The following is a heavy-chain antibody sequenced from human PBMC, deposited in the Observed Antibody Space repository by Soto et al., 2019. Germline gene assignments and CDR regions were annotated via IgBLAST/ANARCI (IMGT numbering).Heavy chain of an antibody. Sequence: SVKVSCKASGGIFTRYDIRWVRQAPGQGLEWMGAIIPIFGTANYAQKFQGRVTITADASTSTAYMELSSLRSEDTAIYYCATNEGRDVSNFDYWGQGTLVTVSS. CDR1: GGIFTRYD. V-gene: IGHV1-69*13. CDR3: ATNEGRDVSNFDY. J-gene: IGHJ4*02. CDR2: IIPIFGTA. D-gene: IGHD2-15*01.